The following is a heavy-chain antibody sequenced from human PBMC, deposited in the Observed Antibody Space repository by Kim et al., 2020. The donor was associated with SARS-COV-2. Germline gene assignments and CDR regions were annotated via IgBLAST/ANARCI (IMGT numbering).Heavy chain of an antibody. Sequence: SETLSLTCAVYGGSFSGYYWSWIRQPPGKGLEWIGEINHSGSTNYNPSLKSRVTISVDTSKNQFSLKLSSVTAADTAVYYCARASGSYYYMDVWGKGTTVTVSS. CDR2: INHSGST. CDR3: ARASGSYYYMDV. J-gene: IGHJ6*03. CDR1: GGSFSGYY. V-gene: IGHV4-34*01.